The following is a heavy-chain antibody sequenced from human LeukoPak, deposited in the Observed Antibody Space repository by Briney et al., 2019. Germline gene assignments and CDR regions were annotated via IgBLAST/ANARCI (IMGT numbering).Heavy chain of an antibody. CDR2: IWYDGSNK. CDR3: ARDPRVGVELKYSNAFSLFRY. V-gene: IGHV3-33*01. D-gene: IGHD4-11*01. Sequence: QPGGSLRLSCAASGFTFSSYGMHWVRQAPGKGLEWVAVIWYDGSNKYYADSVKGRFTISRDNSKNTLYLQMNSLRAEDTAVYYCARDPRVGVELKYSNAFSLFRYWGQGTLVTVSS. CDR1: GFTFSSYG. J-gene: IGHJ4*02.